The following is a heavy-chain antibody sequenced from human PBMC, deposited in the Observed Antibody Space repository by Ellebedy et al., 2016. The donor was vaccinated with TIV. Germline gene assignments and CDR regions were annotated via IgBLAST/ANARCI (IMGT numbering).Heavy chain of an antibody. J-gene: IGHJ4*02. CDR3: TRGWNGADY. Sequence: GESLKISCAASGFTFSNYAMNWVRQAPGKGLERVSSITTSGTSIYYADSVKGRFTISRDNAENSLYLQMNSLRAEDTAVYYCTRGWNGADYWGQGTLVTVSS. CDR1: GFTFSNYA. CDR2: ITTSGTSI. V-gene: IGHV3-21*01. D-gene: IGHD1-1*01.